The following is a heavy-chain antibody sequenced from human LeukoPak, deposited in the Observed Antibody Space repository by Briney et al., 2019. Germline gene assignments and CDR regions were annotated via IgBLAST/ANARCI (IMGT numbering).Heavy chain of an antibody. V-gene: IGHV1-8*01. J-gene: IGHJ5*02. CDR3: ARTYYDFWSGPHLGADWFDP. CDR1: GYTFTSYD. Sequence: GASVKVSCKASGYTFTSYDINWVRQATGQGLEWMGWMNPNSGNTGYAQKFQGRVTMTRNTSISTAYMELSSLRSEDTAVYYCARTYYDFWSGPHLGADWFDPWGQGTLVTVSS. CDR2: MNPNSGNT. D-gene: IGHD3-3*01.